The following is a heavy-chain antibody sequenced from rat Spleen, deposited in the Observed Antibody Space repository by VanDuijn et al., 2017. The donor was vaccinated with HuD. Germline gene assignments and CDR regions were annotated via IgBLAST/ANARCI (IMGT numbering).Heavy chain of an antibody. V-gene: IGHV3-3*01. Sequence: VQLQESGPGLVKPSQSLSLTCSVTGYSITSSYRWNWIRKFPGNKLEWMGYLNSAGSTNYNPSLKSRISITRDTSKNQFFLQVNSVTTEDTATYYCARNDGTYYYRFAYWGQGTLVTVSS. CDR1: GYSITSSYR. D-gene: IGHD1-12*02. J-gene: IGHJ3*01. CDR3: ARNDGTYYYRFAY. CDR2: LNSAGST.